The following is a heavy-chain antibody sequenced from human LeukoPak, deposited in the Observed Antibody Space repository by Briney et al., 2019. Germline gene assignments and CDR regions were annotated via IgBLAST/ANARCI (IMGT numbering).Heavy chain of an antibody. D-gene: IGHD2-2*02. CDR1: GFTVSSNY. CDR3: AREGYCSSTSCYTLGDAFDI. V-gene: IGHV3-53*01. Sequence: GGSLRLSCAASGFTVSSNYMSWVRQAPGKGLEWVSVIYSGGSTYYADSVKGRFTISRDDSKNTLYLQMNSLRAEDTAVYYCAREGYCSSTSCYTLGDAFDIWGQGTMVTVSS. J-gene: IGHJ3*02. CDR2: IYSGGST.